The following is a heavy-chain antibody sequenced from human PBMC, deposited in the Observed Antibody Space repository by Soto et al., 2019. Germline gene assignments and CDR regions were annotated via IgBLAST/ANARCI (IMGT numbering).Heavy chain of an antibody. CDR1: GFTFDYYA. CDR2: ISWDGGST. Sequence: GGSLRLSCAASGFTFDYYAMHWVRQAPGKGLEWVSLISWDGGSTYYADSVKGRFTISRDNSKNSLYLQMNSLRAEDTALYYCAKGDSSSWHYYYYGMDVWGQGTTVTVSS. V-gene: IGHV3-43D*04. D-gene: IGHD6-13*01. J-gene: IGHJ6*02. CDR3: AKGDSSSWHYYYYGMDV.